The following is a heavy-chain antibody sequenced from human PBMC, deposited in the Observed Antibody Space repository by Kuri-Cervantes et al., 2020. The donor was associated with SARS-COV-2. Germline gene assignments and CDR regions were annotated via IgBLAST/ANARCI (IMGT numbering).Heavy chain of an antibody. V-gene: IGHV3-23*01. CDR3: AKDPTATTEYYYAMDV. CDR1: GFSFSSYA. CDR2: ISGSGTGA. Sequence: GGSLRLSCAASGFSFSSYAMSWVRQAPGKWLEWVSVISGSGTGAYYADSVKGRFTISRDNSKNTLYLQMNSLRAEDTAVYFCAKDPTATTEYYYAMDVWGQGTTVTVSS. D-gene: IGHD1-7*01. J-gene: IGHJ6*02.